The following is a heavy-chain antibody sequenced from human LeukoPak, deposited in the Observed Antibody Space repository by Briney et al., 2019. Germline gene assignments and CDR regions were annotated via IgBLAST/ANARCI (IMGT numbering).Heavy chain of an antibody. J-gene: IGHJ4*02. Sequence: ASVKVSCKASGYTFNKYGISWVRLAPGQGLEWMTWISAYNGNTNYAQKFQGRVTMTTDTSTSTAYMELRGLRSDDTAVYYCARDLGYGSSSAIPLDYWGQGTLVTVSS. D-gene: IGHD6-6*01. CDR3: ARDLGYGSSSAIPLDY. V-gene: IGHV1-18*01. CDR1: GYTFNKYG. CDR2: ISAYNGNT.